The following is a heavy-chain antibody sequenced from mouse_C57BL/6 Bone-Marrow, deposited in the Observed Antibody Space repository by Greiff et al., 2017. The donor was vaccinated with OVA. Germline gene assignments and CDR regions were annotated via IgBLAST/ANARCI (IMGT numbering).Heavy chain of an antibody. CDR1: GFNIKDDY. J-gene: IGHJ1*03. V-gene: IGHV14-4*01. Sequence: EVQLQQSGAELVRPGASVKLSCTASGFNIKDDYMHWVKQRPEPGLEWIGWIDPENGDTEYASKFQGKATITADTSSNTAYLQLSSLTSEDTAVYYCTTGYWYFDVWGTGTTVTVSS. CDR3: TTGYWYFDV. CDR2: IDPENGDT.